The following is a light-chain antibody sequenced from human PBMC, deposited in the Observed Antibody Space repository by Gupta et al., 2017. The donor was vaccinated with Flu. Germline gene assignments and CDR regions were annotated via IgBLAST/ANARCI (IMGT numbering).Light chain of an antibody. CDR2: EVS. J-gene: IGLJ1*01. CDR3: SSSTTTSNYV. CDR1: SSDVGGYNY. V-gene: IGLV2-14*01. Sequence: QSALTQPASVSGSPGQSITISCTGPSSDVGGYNYVSWYQQAPGTAHNLIIYEVSKRPAGVSNRFSGSKSANTASLTISGLQEEDEADYYCSSSTTTSNYVFGTGTKVTVL.